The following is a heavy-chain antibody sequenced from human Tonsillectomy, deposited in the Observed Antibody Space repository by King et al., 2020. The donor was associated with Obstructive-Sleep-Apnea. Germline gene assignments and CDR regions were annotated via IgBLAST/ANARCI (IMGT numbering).Heavy chain of an antibody. V-gene: IGHV3-53*04. CDR1: GFSVSGNY. Sequence: VRLVESGGGLVQPGGSLRLSCAVSGFSVSGNYMSWVRQAPGKGLEWVSVINSGGITNYPDSVKGRFTISRHSSKNTLYLQMNSLRPQDTAVYYCAAMTTVTPFDYWGQGTLVTVSS. D-gene: IGHD4-17*01. CDR3: AAMTTVTPFDY. J-gene: IGHJ4*02. CDR2: INSGGIT.